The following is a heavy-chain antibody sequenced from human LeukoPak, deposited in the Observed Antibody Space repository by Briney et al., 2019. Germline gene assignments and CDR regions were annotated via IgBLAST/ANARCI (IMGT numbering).Heavy chain of an antibody. CDR3: ARVPKLERRVDY. J-gene: IGHJ4*02. D-gene: IGHD1-1*01. CDR2: IYYSGST. V-gene: IGHV4-39*07. Sequence: SETLSLTCTVSGGSISSSSYYWGWIRQPPGKGLEWIGSIYYSGSTYYNPSLKSRVTISVDTSKNQFSLKLSSVTAADTAVYYCARVPKLERRVDYWGQGTLVTVSS. CDR1: GGSISSSSYY.